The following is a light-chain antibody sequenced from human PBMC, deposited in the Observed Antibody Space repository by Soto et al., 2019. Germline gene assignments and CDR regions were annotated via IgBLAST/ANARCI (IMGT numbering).Light chain of an antibody. CDR2: GVS. Sequence: EIVITQSPVTLSASPGERVTLSCRTNKSISSNLAWYQQKRGQAPRLLISGVSTRASGVPDRFSGSGSVADFTLTISSLQSEDFAVYYCQQYDNWPLTFGGGTRWIS. CDR3: QQYDNWPLT. V-gene: IGKV3-15*01. CDR1: KSISSN. J-gene: IGKJ4*01.